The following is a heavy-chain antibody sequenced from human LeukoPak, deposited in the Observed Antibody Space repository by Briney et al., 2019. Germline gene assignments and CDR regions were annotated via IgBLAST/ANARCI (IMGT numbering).Heavy chain of an antibody. CDR3: ARDGGYSYGSFDY. CDR2: ISSGGTTI. Sequence: GGSLRLSCAASTFTFSSFEMNWVRQAPGKGLEWVSYISSGGTTIYYADSVKGRFTISRDNAKNSLYLQMNSLRAEDTAVYYCARDGGYSYGSFDYWGQGTLVTVSS. CDR1: TFTFSSFE. D-gene: IGHD5-18*01. V-gene: IGHV3-48*03. J-gene: IGHJ4*02.